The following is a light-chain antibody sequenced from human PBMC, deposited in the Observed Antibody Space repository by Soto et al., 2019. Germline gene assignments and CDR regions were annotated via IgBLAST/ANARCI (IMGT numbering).Light chain of an antibody. CDR2: DAS. CDR1: ESVSSS. J-gene: IGKJ4*01. Sequence: EIVMRQSPATLSVSPGERAFLSCRGSESVSSSLAWYQQIPGQAPRLLIYDASTRATGIPARFGGSGSGTEFTLTISSLQSEDFAVYYCQQYNNWPPLTFGGGTKVELK. V-gene: IGKV3-15*01. CDR3: QQYNNWPPLT.